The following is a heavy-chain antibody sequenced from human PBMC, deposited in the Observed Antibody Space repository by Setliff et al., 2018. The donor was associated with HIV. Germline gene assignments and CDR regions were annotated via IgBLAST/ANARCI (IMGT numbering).Heavy chain of an antibody. Sequence: ASVKVSCKASGGAFISHTFTWVRQAPGQGLEWMGVIHPSGGSTSYAQSFQDRVTMTRDTSISTAYMELSRLRSDDTAVYYCARDYYDSSGYIFFPGLPDYWGQGTLVTVSS. D-gene: IGHD3-22*01. V-gene: IGHV1-46*01. CDR1: GGAFISHT. CDR3: ARDYYDSSGYIFFPGLPDY. J-gene: IGHJ4*02. CDR2: IHPSGGST.